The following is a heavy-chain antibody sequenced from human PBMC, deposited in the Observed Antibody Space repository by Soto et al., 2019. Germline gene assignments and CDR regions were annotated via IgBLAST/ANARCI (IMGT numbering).Heavy chain of an antibody. D-gene: IGHD3-22*01. CDR1: GASISGGDYY. V-gene: IGHV4-30-4*01. Sequence: QVQLQESGPGLVKPSQTLSLTCTVSGASISGGDYYWTWIRQPPGKGLEWIGSIYYTGNTYSNPSIESRLSISVGPSNNQFALRLTSVTDPDTAIYYCARATYDSSTYYLDYWGQGTLVTVSS. J-gene: IGHJ4*02. CDR3: ARATYDSSTYYLDY. CDR2: IYYTGNT.